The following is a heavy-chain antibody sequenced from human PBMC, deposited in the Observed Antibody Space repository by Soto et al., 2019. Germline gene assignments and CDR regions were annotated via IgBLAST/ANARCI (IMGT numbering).Heavy chain of an antibody. J-gene: IGHJ4*02. CDR2: ISGSGIST. Sequence: GGSLRLSCAASGFTFSSYAMTWVRQAPGKGLEWVSSISGSGISTYYADSVKGRFTISRDNSKNALYLQMNSLRAEDAAVYYCAKSAGSNAYYPNDYWGQGTLVTVSS. CDR3: AKSAGSNAYYPNDY. CDR1: GFTFSSYA. V-gene: IGHV3-23*01. D-gene: IGHD3-16*01.